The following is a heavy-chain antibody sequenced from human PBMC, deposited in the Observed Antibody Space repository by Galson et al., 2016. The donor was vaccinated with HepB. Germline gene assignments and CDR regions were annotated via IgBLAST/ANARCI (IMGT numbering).Heavy chain of an antibody. D-gene: IGHD3-22*01. V-gene: IGHV3-23*01. Sequence: SLRLSCAASGFTFSSYAMSWVRQAPGKGLEWVSAISGSGDRTYYADSVKGRFTISRDNSKNTLYLQMNSLRAEDTAVYFCAKDWGFRNYDSGGTLDYWGQGTLVTVSS. CDR2: ISGSGDRT. J-gene: IGHJ4*02. CDR3: AKDWGFRNYDSGGTLDY. CDR1: GFTFSSYA.